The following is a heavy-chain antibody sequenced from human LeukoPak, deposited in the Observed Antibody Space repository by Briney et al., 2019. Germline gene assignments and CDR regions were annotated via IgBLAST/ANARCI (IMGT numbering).Heavy chain of an antibody. CDR1: GGSISSYY. D-gene: IGHD1-26*01. J-gene: IGHJ6*03. Sequence: SETLSLTCTVSGGSISSYYWSWIRQPPGKGLEWIGYIYYSGSTNYNPSLKSRVTISVGTSKNQFSLKLSSVTADDTAVYHCARDLNTGSYSNYYYYMDVWGKGTTVTVSS. V-gene: IGHV4-59*01. CDR2: IYYSGST. CDR3: ARDLNTGSYSNYYYYMDV.